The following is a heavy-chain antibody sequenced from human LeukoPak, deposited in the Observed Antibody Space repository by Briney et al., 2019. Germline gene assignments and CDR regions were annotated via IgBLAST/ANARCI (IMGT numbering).Heavy chain of an antibody. CDR3: VRDRELTY. D-gene: IGHD1-26*01. CDR1: GGSISIYY. V-gene: IGHV4-59*01. CDR2: IYNSGST. Sequence: SEALSLTCTVSGGSISIYYWSWIRQPPGKGLEWIGYIYNSGSTIYNPSLRSRVTISVDTSKNQFSLKLNSVTAADTAVYYCVRDRELTYWSQGTLVTVSS. J-gene: IGHJ4*02.